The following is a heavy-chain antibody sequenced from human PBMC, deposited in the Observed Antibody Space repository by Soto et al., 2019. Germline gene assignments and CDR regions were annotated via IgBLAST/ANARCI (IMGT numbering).Heavy chain of an antibody. J-gene: IGHJ3*02. CDR2: ISGSGGST. CDR1: GFTFSSYA. V-gene: IGHV3-23*01. CDR3: AKCYYGSVVNDAFDI. Sequence: EVQLLESGGGLVQPGGSLRLSCAASGFTFSSYAMSWVRQAPGKGLEWVSAISGSGGSTYYADSVKGRFTISRDNSKNTLYMQMNSLRVEDTAVYYCAKCYYGSVVNDAFDIWGQGTMVTVSS. D-gene: IGHD3-10*01.